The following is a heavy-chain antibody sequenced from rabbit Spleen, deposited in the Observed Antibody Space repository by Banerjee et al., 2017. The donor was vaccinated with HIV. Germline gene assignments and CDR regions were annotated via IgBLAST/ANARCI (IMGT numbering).Heavy chain of an antibody. Sequence: QLKETGGGLVQPGGSLTLSCKTSGFDFSSYSMSWVRQAPGKGLEWIGAIYTGRGGTDYANWVNGRFTISSDNAQYTVDLQMNSLTAADTATYFCARDLIGIIGWNFYLWGPGTLVTVS. V-gene: IGHV1S7*01. CDR1: GFDFSSYS. CDR2: IYTGRGGT. J-gene: IGHJ4*01. D-gene: IGHD1-1*01. CDR3: ARDLIGIIGWNFYL.